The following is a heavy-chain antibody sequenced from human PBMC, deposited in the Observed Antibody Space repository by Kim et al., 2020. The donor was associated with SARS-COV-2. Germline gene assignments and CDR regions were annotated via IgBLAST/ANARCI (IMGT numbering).Heavy chain of an antibody. J-gene: IGHJ3*02. V-gene: IGHV4-59*01. CDR1: GGSISSYY. CDR3: ARRVVVIQGYDAFDI. D-gene: IGHD3-22*01. Sequence: SETLSLTCTVSGGSISSYYWSWIRQPPGKGLEWIGYIYYSGSTNYNPSLKSRVTISVDTSKNQFSLKLSSVTAADTAVYYCARRVVVIQGYDAFDIWGQGTMVTVS. CDR2: IYYSGST.